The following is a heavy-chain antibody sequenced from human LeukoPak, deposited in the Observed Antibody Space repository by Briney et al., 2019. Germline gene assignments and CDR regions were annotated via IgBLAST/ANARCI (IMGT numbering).Heavy chain of an antibody. CDR2: ISYDGSNE. CDR1: GFTFSSYA. J-gene: IGHJ4*02. V-gene: IGHV3-30-3*01. CDR3: ARGGI. Sequence: PGGSLRLSCAASGFTFSSYAMHWVRQAPGKGLEWVAVISYDGSNEYFADSVKGRLTISRDNSKNTLYLQMNSLRAEDTAVYYCARGGIWGQGTLVTVSS.